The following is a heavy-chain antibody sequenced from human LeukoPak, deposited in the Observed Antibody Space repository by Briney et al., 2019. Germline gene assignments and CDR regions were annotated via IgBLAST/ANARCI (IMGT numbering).Heavy chain of an antibody. Sequence: GESLRISCKGSGSCFTSYWIIWVRQMPGKGLEWMGRIDPSDSYTNYSPSFQGHVTISADKSISTAYLQWSSLKASDTAMYYCARLVGAAGTTPDYWGQGTLVTVSS. CDR3: ARLVGAAGTTPDY. J-gene: IGHJ4*02. CDR1: GSCFTSYW. V-gene: IGHV5-10-1*01. CDR2: IDPSDSYT. D-gene: IGHD6-13*01.